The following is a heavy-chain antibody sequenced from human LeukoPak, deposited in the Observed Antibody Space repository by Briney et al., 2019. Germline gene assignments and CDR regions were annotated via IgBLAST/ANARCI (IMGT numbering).Heavy chain of an antibody. CDR1: GFAFSGYA. CDR3: AKVHYTASFPGSFPGRNYFDS. CDR2: TGARGDVT. J-gene: IGHJ4*02. D-gene: IGHD1-26*01. V-gene: IGHV3-23*01. Sequence: PGGSLRLSCTVSGFAFSGYAMSWVRQAPGKGPEWVSSTGARGDVTYSADSVKGRFTISRDNSKRTLFLQMNSLRAEDTAVYYCAKVHYTASFPGSFPGRNYFDSWGQGSLVTVSP.